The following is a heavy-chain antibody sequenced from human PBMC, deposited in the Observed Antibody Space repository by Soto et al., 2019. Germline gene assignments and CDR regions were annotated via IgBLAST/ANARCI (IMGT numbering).Heavy chain of an antibody. Sequence: GGSLRLSCAASGFTFSSYAMSWVRQAPGKGLEWVSAISGSGGSTYYADSVKGRFTISRDNSKNTLYLQMNSLRAEDTAVYYCAKDHSLATVTTFSQYYFDYWGQGTLVTVSS. D-gene: IGHD4-17*01. J-gene: IGHJ4*02. CDR2: ISGSGGST. CDR1: GFTFSSYA. V-gene: IGHV3-23*01. CDR3: AKDHSLATVTTFSQYYFDY.